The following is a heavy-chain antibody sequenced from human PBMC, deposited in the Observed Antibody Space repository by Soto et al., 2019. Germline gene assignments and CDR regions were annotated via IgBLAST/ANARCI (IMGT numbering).Heavy chain of an antibody. D-gene: IGHD3-9*01. V-gene: IGHV5-51*01. CDR3: AIEGYYDILTGYPLDV. CDR1: GYSFTSYW. Sequence: PGESLKISCKGSGYSFTSYWIGWVRQMPGKGLEWMGIIYPGDSDTRYSPSFQGQVTISADKSISTAYLQWSSLKASDTAMYYCAIEGYYDILTGYPLDVWGQGTTVTVSS. J-gene: IGHJ6*02. CDR2: IYPGDSDT.